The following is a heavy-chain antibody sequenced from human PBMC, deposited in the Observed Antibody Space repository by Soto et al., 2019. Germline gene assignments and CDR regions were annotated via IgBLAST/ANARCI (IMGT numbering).Heavy chain of an antibody. CDR3: TRRYSDGWYSDY. CDR2: IWYGGSNE. V-gene: IGHV3-33*01. J-gene: IGHJ4*02. CDR1: GFTFSGYG. Sequence: PGGSLRLSCAASGFTFSGYGMHWVRQAPGKGLEWVAVIWYGGSNENYADSVKGRFTISRDNSKRTLYLQMNSLRAEDTAVYYCTRRYSDGWYSDYWGQGTLVTVSS. D-gene: IGHD6-19*01.